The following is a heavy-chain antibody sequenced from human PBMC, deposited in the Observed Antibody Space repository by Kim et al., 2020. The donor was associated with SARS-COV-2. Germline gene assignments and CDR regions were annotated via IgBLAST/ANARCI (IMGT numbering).Heavy chain of an antibody. CDR2: INPSGGST. CDR1: GYTFTSYY. J-gene: IGHJ4*02. Sequence: ASVKVSCKSSGYTFTSYYMHWVRQAPGQGLEWMGIINPSGGSTSYAQKFQGRVTMTRDTSTSTVYMELSSLRSEDTAVYYCARVRRYSSSWYGYFDYWGQGTLVTVSS. CDR3: ARVRRYSSSWYGYFDY. D-gene: IGHD6-13*01. V-gene: IGHV1-46*01.